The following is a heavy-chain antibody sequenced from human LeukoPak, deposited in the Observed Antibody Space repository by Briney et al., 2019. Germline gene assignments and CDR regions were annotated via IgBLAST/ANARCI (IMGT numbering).Heavy chain of an antibody. V-gene: IGHV4-34*01. CDR3: ARGGYNIDWMKHATDY. D-gene: IGHD3-9*01. CDR1: GGSFSGYY. J-gene: IGHJ4*02. Sequence: PSETLSLTCAVYGGSFSGYYYNWIRQSPGKGPEWIAEINHAGRTNYNPSLKSRVTISIDMSKDQFSLELNSVTAADTAVYFCARGGYNIDWMKHATDYWGQGTLVTVSS. CDR2: INHAGRT.